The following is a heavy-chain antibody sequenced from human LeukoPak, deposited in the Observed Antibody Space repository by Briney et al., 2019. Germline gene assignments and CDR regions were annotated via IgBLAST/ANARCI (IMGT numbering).Heavy chain of an antibody. CDR3: ARHGRYCSSTSCPRRYFDL. CDR1: GASMNSSNW. V-gene: IGHV4-4*02. Sequence: SGTLSLTCTVSGASMNSSNWWSWVRQSPGKGLEWIGEIYRSGSTNYNPSLKSRVTISLDKSQNQFSLKVASVTAADTAVYYCARHGRYCSSTSCPRRYFDLWGRGTLVTVSS. D-gene: IGHD2-2*01. J-gene: IGHJ2*01. CDR2: IYRSGST.